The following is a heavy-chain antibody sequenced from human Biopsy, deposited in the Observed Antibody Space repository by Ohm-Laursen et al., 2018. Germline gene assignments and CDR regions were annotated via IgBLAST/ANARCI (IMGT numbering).Heavy chain of an antibody. Sequence: SLRLSCTASGFTFRTYGMHWVRLAPGKGLEWVAVISYDQITKHYADSVRGRFTISRDNSKNTLYLQVNSLRAEDTAVYYCAKDLSVYYYYGTDVWGQGTTVTVSS. CDR1: GFTFRTYG. D-gene: IGHD5/OR15-5a*01. CDR2: ISYDQITK. CDR3: AKDLSVYYYYGTDV. J-gene: IGHJ6*02. V-gene: IGHV3-30*18.